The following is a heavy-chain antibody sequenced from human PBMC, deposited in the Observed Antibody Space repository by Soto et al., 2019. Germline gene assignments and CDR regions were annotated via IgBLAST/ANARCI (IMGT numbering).Heavy chain of an antibody. CDR3: ARAAGIFSSGFDDDY. CDR2: ISPYNGTT. D-gene: IGHD3-3*01. V-gene: IGHV1-18*04. Sequence: ASVKVSCKASGYTFTTYGISWVRQAPGQGLEWMGWISPYNGTTKYAEKFQGEMTMTTDTSTSTAYMELRSLRSDDTAVYYCARAAGIFSSGFDDDYWGQGTLVTVSS. J-gene: IGHJ4*02. CDR1: GYTFTTYG.